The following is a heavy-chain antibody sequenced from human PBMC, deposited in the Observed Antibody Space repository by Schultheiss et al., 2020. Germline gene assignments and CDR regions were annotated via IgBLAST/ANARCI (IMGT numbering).Heavy chain of an antibody. J-gene: IGHJ4*02. CDR3: ARRGTTMGARGFDY. CDR2: IFYSGST. Sequence: SETLSLTCTVSGGSISSSSYYWGWIRQPPGKGLEWIGYIFYSGSTNYNPSLKSRVTISVDKSKNQFSLKLSSVTAADTAVYYCARRGTTMGARGFDYWGQGTLVTVSS. D-gene: IGHD1-1*01. V-gene: IGHV4-61*05. CDR1: GGSISSSSYY.